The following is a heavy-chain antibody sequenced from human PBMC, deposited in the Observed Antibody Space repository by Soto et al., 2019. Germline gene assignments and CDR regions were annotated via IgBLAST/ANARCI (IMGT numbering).Heavy chain of an antibody. CDR1: GGSISSGPYS. Sequence: SETLSLTCTVSGGSISSGPYSWGWIRQPPGEGLEWIGTFHYSGSTNYNPSLESRVTISVDTSKNQFSLTLSSVTVADTAVYYCATLPPRIEVTVLPIPTWGQGTLVTVSS. V-gene: IGHV4-39*01. D-gene: IGHD2-15*01. J-gene: IGHJ5*02. CDR3: ATLPPRIEVTVLPIPT. CDR2: FHYSGST.